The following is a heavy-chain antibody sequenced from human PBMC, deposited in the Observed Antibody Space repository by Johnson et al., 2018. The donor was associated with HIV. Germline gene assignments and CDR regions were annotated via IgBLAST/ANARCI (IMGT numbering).Heavy chain of an antibody. J-gene: IGHJ3*02. D-gene: IGHD7-27*01. CDR3: ARAGDDAFDI. Sequence: DSVKGRFTISRDNAKNSLYLQMNSLRAEDTAVYYCARAGDDAFDIWGQGTMVTVSS. V-gene: IGHV3-11*04.